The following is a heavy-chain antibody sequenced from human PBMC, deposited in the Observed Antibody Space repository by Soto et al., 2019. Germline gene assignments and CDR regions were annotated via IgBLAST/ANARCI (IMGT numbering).Heavy chain of an antibody. CDR3: ARGRGMSFYASGTAGDSYAMDV. Sequence: QVQLQESGPGLVKPSETLSLTCTVSGGSISNYYWNWIRQPPGKGLEWIGYIYYTGTTNYNPSLDSRVTISVAPSNNPFSLKLNSLTDADTAVYFCARGRGMSFYASGTAGDSYAMDVWGQGTTVTVSS. V-gene: IGHV4-59*01. CDR2: IYYTGTT. D-gene: IGHD3-10*01. J-gene: IGHJ6*02. CDR1: GGSISNYY.